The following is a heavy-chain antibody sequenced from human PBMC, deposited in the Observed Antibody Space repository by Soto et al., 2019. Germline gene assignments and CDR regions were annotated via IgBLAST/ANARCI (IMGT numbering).Heavy chain of an antibody. CDR3: ARAKRMRQWLSD. CDR1: GGSISSSNW. V-gene: IGHV4-4*02. D-gene: IGHD6-19*01. J-gene: IGHJ4*02. CDR2: VYHSGST. Sequence: SETLSLTCAVSGGSISSSNWWSWVLQPPGKGLEWIGEVYHSGSTNYNPSLKSRVTISVDKSKNQFSLKLSSVTAADTAVYYCARAKRMRQWLSDWGQGTLVPVSS.